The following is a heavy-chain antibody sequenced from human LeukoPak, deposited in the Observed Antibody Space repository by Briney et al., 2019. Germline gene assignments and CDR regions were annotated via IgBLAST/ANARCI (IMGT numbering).Heavy chain of an antibody. CDR3: AKDHDYVWGSYRTYYFDY. CDR1: GFTFSSYA. V-gene: IGHV3-23*01. D-gene: IGHD3-16*02. J-gene: IGHJ4*02. CDR2: ISGSGGST. Sequence: GGSLRLSCAASGFTFSSYAMSWVRQAPGKGLEWVSAISGSGGSTYYADSVKGRFTISRDNSKNTLYLQMNSLRAEDTAVYYCAKDHDYVWGSYRTYYFDYWGQGTLVTVSS.